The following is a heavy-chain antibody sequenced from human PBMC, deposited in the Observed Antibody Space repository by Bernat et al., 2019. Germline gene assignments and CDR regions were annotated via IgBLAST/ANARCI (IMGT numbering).Heavy chain of an antibody. CDR3: ASHMVVVVYFDY. Sequence: QVQLQESGPGLVKPSETLSLTCTVSGGSISSSSYYWGWIRQPPGKGLEWIGSIYYSGSTYYNPSLKSRVTISVDTSKSQFSLKLSSVTAADTAVYYCASHMVVVVYFDYWGQGTLVTVSS. CDR1: GGSISSSSYY. D-gene: IGHD3-22*01. J-gene: IGHJ4*02. CDR2: IYYSGST. V-gene: IGHV4-39*01.